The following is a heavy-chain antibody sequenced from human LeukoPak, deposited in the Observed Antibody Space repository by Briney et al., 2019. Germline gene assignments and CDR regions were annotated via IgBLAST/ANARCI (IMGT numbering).Heavy chain of an antibody. CDR3: GKGISVAQYFDA. Sequence: ASVKVSCKASGYTFTRYYMHWVRQAPGQGLEWIEIINLSGGSTSYAQKFQSRVTMTTDTSTNTVYMVLSSLRSDETAVYYCGKGISVAQYFDAWGQGALVTVSS. CDR1: GYTFTRYY. D-gene: IGHD6-19*01. J-gene: IGHJ4*02. V-gene: IGHV1-46*01. CDR2: INLSGGST.